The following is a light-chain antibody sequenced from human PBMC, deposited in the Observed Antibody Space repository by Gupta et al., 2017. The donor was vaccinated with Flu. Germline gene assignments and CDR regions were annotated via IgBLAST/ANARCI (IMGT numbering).Light chain of an antibody. J-gene: IGKJ3*01. V-gene: IGKV3-15*01. Sequence: SPATLSVSPGERATLSCRDSQSVSSNLAWYQQKPGQAPRLLIYGASTRATDIPARFSGSGSGTEFTLTISSLQSEDFAVYYCQQYDNWPSFGPGTKVDI. CDR1: QSVSSN. CDR2: GAS. CDR3: QQYDNWPS.